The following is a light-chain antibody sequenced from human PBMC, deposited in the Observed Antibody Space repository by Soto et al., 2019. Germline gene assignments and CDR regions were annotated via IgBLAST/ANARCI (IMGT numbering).Light chain of an antibody. CDR3: QAGT. CDR2: GAS. Sequence: EFVLTQSPGTLSLSPGERATLSCRASQSVSIKFVAWYQQKPGQAPMLLIHGASSRAIGIPDRYSGSGPGTGFTLTISRLEPEDIALYYCQAGTFGQGRRLEIK. J-gene: IGKJ5*01. CDR1: QSVSIKF. V-gene: IGKV3-20*01.